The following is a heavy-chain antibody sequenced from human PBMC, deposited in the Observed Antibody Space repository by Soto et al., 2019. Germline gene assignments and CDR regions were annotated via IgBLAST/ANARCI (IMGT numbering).Heavy chain of an antibody. CDR3: ARYSGSLKN. CDR2: ISYDGSNK. D-gene: IGHD1-26*01. CDR1: GFTFSSYA. V-gene: IGHV3-30-3*01. J-gene: IGHJ4*02. Sequence: QVQLVESGGGVVQPGRSLRLSCAASGFTFSSYAMHWVRQAPGKGLEWVAVISYDGSNKYYADSVKGRFTISRDNSKNTLYLQMNSLRAEDTAVYYCARYSGSLKNWGQGTLVTVSS.